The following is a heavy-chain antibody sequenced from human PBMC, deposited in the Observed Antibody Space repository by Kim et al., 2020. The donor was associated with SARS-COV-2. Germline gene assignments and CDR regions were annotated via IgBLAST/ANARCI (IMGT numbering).Heavy chain of an antibody. Sequence: SETLSLTCTVSGGSISSGGYYWSWIRPHPGKGLVWIGYIYYSGSTYHNPSLKSRVTISVDKSNNQFSLKLSSVTAADTAVYSCARDSCYYSFFAYWGQGT. CDR1: GGSISSGGYY. CDR2: IYYSGST. J-gene: IGHJ1*01. D-gene: IGHD3-22*01. V-gene: IGHV4-31*03. CDR3: ARDSCYYSFFAY.